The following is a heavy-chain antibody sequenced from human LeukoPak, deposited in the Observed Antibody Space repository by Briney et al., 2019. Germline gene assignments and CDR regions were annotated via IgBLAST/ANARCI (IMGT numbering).Heavy chain of an antibody. J-gene: IGHJ6*02. Sequence: GGSLRLSCAASGFTFSSYDMHWVRQATGKGLEWVSAIGTAGDTYYPGSVKGRFTISRDNSKNTLYLQMNSLRAEDTAVYYCARAPNYYDSSGQYYYYYGMDVWGQGTTVTVSS. CDR3: ARAPNYYDSSGQYYYYYGMDV. CDR2: IGTAGDT. CDR1: GFTFSSYD. D-gene: IGHD3-22*01. V-gene: IGHV3-13*01.